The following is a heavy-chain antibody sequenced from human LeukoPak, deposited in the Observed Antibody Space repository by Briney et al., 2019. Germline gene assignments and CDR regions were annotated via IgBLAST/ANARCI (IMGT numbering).Heavy chain of an antibody. J-gene: IGHJ4*01. CDR1: GLNFSGST. D-gene: IGHD6-19*01. CDR2: IRGKGNNYAT. V-gene: IGHV3-73*01. Sequence: GGSLKLSCAASGLNFSGSTLHWIRKASGTGLEWVGRIRGKGNNYATAYAASVRGRFTISRDDSKQTAYLHMNSLKTADTAVYYCSSGGCNSGRYEDDFWGHGTLVTVSS. CDR3: SSGGCNSGRYEDDF.